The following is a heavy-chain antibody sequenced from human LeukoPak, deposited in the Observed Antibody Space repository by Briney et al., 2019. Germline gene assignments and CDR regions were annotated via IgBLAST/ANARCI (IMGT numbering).Heavy chain of an antibody. CDR1: GGSISSSNW. Sequence: SGTLSLTCAVSGGSISSSNWWSWVRQPPGKGLEWIGEIYHSGSTNYNPSLKSRVTISVDKSKNQFSLKLSSVTAADTAVYYCARDLGYCTNGVCHTRFDYWGQGTLVAVSS. CDR2: IYHSGST. J-gene: IGHJ4*02. CDR3: ARDLGYCTNGVCHTRFDY. D-gene: IGHD2-8*01. V-gene: IGHV4-4*02.